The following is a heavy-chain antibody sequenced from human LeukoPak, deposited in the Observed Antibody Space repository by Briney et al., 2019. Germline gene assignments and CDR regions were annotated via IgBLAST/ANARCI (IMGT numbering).Heavy chain of an antibody. CDR3: ARESGYSYGLAGFFDY. CDR1: GLTFSTSG. J-gene: IGHJ4*02. D-gene: IGHD5-18*01. V-gene: IGHV3-53*01. CDR2: IYSDGRI. Sequence: GGSLRLSCTASGLTFSTSGFNWVRQAPGKGLEWVSDIYSDGRIHSADSVKGRFTISRDDSKNTLSLQMNSLRAEDTAVYYCARESGYSYGLAGFFDYWGQGTLVTVSS.